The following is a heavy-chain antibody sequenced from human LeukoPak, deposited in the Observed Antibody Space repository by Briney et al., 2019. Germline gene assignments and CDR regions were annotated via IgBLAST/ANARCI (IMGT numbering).Heavy chain of an antibody. Sequence: ASVKVSCKASGYTFTSYDINWVRQATGQGLEWMGWMNPNSGNTGYSQKFQGRVTMTRNTSISTAYMELSSLRSDDTVVYYCARGSGAGTSIDHWGQGTLVTVSS. V-gene: IGHV1-8*01. CDR3: ARGSGAGTSIDH. CDR1: GYTFTSYD. D-gene: IGHD6-19*01. J-gene: IGHJ4*02. CDR2: MNPNSGNT.